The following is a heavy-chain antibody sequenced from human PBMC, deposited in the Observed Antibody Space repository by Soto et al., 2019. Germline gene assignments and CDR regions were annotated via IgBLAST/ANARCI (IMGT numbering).Heavy chain of an antibody. Sequence: EVQLVESGGGLVKPGGSLRLSCAASGFTFSSDCMNWVRQAPGKGLEWVSSISSSSSYIYYADSVKGPFTISRDNAKNSLYLKMISLTAEDTAVYYCARGRVVVAATIDYWGQGTLVTVSS. CDR2: ISSSSSYI. CDR1: GFTFSSDC. V-gene: IGHV3-21*01. D-gene: IGHD2-15*01. CDR3: ARGRVVVAATIDY. J-gene: IGHJ4*02.